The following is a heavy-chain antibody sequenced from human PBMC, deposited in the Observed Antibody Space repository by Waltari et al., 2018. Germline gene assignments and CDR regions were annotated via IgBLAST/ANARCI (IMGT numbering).Heavy chain of an antibody. CDR3: ARGGNPKILRSGYYNDY. J-gene: IGHJ4*01. CDR1: GGSMNYYY. D-gene: IGHD3-9*01. Sequence: QVQLQESGPGLVKPSETLSLTCTVSGGSMNYYYWTWIRQPPGKGLEWIGYMYYRGITDYTPSLKRRLTMSIDTSKTHFSLNLTSVTAADTAVHYCARGGNPKILRSGYYNDYWGHGTLVTVSS. CDR2: MYYRGIT. V-gene: IGHV4-59*01.